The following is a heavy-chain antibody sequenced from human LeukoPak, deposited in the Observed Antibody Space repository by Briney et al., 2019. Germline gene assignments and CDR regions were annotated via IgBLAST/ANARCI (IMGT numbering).Heavy chain of an antibody. CDR1: GGTFSSYA. J-gene: IGHJ6*02. V-gene: IGHV1-69*13. CDR3: ARLPLRSIAVGYYGMDV. CDR2: IIPIFGTA. D-gene: IGHD6-6*01. Sequence: ASVKVSCKAYGGTFSSYATSWVRQAPGQGLEWMGGIIPIFGTANYAQKFQGRVTITADESTSTAYMELSSLRSEDTAVYYCARLPLRSIAVGYYGMDVWGQGTTVTVSS.